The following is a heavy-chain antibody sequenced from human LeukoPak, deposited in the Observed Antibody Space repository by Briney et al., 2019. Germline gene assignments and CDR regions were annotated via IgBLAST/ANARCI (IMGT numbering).Heavy chain of an antibody. CDR1: GGSVSSGGYC. Sequence: SQTLSLTCTVSGGSVSSGGYCWSWIRQHPGKGLEWIGYIYYSESTYYNPSLKSPVTISADTSKSQFSLKLSSVTAADTAVYYCARGDGYWSSTSFRHYYYGRDVWGKGTTVTVPT. CDR2: IYYSEST. D-gene: IGHD2-2*01. J-gene: IGHJ6*04. CDR3: ARGDGYWSSTSFRHYYYGRDV. V-gene: IGHV4-31*01.